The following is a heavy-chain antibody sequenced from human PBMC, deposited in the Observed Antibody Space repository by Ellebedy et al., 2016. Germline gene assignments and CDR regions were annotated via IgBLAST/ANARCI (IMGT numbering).Heavy chain of an antibody. D-gene: IGHD5-12*01. CDR3: ARDSVYSGFAY. V-gene: IGHV3-30-3*01. CDR1: GFTFSSYA. Sequence: GESLKISCAASGFTFSSYALHWVRQAPGKGLEWVAVILYDGTNKYYADSVKGRFTISRDNSKNTLYLQMNSLRPEDTAVYYCARDSVYSGFAYWGQGTLVTVSS. J-gene: IGHJ4*02. CDR2: ILYDGTNK.